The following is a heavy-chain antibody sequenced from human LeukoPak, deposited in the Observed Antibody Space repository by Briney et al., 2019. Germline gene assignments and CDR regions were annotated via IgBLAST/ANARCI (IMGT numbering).Heavy chain of an antibody. D-gene: IGHD6-19*01. J-gene: IGHJ4*02. V-gene: IGHV4-59*01. CDR2: IYYSGNT. Sequence: PSETLSLTCTLSGGSITSYYWSWIRQPPGKGLEWIGYIYYSGNTNYNPSLKSRVTISVDTSKNEFSLQLTSVTAADTAVYYCARGSGWLPDCWGQGTLVTVSS. CDR1: GGSITSYY. CDR3: ARGSGWLPDC.